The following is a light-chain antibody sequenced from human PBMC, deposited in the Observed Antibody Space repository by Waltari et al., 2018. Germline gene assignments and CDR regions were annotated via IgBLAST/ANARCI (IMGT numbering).Light chain of an antibody. CDR2: DVS. J-gene: IGLJ3*02. CDR3: NSYAGSSSWV. Sequence: QSALTQPASVSGSPGQSITIPSTGTSSDVGFYNYVSWYQQHPGKAPKLSIYDVSERPSGVSNRFSGSKSGNMASLTISGLQAEDEADYYCNSYAGSSSWVFGGGTKLTVL. V-gene: IGLV2-14*01. CDR1: SSDVGFYNY.